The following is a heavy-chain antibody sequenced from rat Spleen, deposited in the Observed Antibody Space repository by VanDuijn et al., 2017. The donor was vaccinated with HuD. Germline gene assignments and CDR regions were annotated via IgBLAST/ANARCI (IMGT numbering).Heavy chain of an antibody. V-gene: IGHV5S10*01. CDR3: ATQSIIRVPLFDY. D-gene: IGHD4-3*01. CDR2: IVYDGTRT. CDR1: GFTFSDYY. Sequence: EVQLVESGGGLVQPGRSLKLSCAASGFTFSDYYMAWVRQAPKKGLEWVATIVYDGTRTYFRDSVKGRFTPSRDNTKSTLYLQMDSLRSEDTATYYCATQSIIRVPLFDYWGQGVMVTVSS. J-gene: IGHJ2*01.